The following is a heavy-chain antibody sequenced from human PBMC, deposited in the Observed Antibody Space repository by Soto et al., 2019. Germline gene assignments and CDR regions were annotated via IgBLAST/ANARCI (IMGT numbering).Heavy chain of an antibody. CDR1: GYTFTRHG. Sequence: QVQLVQSGAEVKKPGASVKVSCKASGYTFTRHGISWVRQAPGQGLEWMGWISGYNGITNYAQKGQGRVTMTTDTSTSTAYMELRSLRSDDTAVYYCARDGGYYYDSSGYYCDYWGQGTLVTVSS. CDR2: ISGYNGIT. CDR3: ARDGGYYYDSSGYYCDY. V-gene: IGHV1-18*01. D-gene: IGHD3-22*01. J-gene: IGHJ4*02.